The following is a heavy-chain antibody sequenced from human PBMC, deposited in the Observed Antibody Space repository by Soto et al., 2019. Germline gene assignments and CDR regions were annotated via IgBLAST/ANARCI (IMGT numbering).Heavy chain of an antibody. CDR1: GFPFSSYA. J-gene: IGHJ6*02. V-gene: IGHV3-23*01. CDR3: AKARGYGSGFCYGMDV. Sequence: EVQLLESGGGLVQPGGSLRLSCADSGFPFSSYAMSWVRQATGKGLEWVSAISGSGGSTYYADTVKGRFTIYRDNYKNTLYLQITSLRDEDTAVYYCAKARGYGSGFCYGMDVGGQWPTVTVSS. D-gene: IGHD3-10*01. CDR2: ISGSGGST.